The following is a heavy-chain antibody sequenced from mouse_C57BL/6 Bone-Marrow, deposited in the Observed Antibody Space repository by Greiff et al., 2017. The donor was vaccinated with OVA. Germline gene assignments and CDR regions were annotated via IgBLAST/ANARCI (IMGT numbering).Heavy chain of an antibody. CDR1: GYTFTDYY. Sequence: EVQLQQSGPVLVKPGASVKMSCKASGYTFTDYYMNWVKQSHGKSLEWIGVINPYNGGTSYNQKFKGKATLTVDKSSSTAYMELNSLTSEDAAVYYCAREKGLRRVDYWGQGTTLTVSS. J-gene: IGHJ2*01. V-gene: IGHV1-19*01. D-gene: IGHD2-4*01. CDR3: AREKGLRRVDY. CDR2: INPYNGGT.